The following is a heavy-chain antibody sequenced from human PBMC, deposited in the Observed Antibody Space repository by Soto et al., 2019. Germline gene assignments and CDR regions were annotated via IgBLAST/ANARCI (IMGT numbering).Heavy chain of an antibody. D-gene: IGHD3-3*01. Sequence: SETLSLTCTVSGGSISSGDYYWSWIRHPPGKGLEWIGYIYYSGSTYYNPPLKSRVTISVDTSKNQFSLKLSSVTAAETAVYCCARETGDTIFGVVIHWAVWGQGTTVTVYS. V-gene: IGHV4-30-4*01. CDR1: GGSISSGDYY. CDR3: ARETGDTIFGVVIHWAV. CDR2: IYYSGST. J-gene: IGHJ6*02.